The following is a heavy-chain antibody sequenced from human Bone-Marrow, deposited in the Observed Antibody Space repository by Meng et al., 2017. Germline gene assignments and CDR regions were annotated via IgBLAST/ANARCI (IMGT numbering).Heavy chain of an antibody. V-gene: IGHV1-2*06. Sequence: QGQLVQVGAEVKKPGASVKVSCKASGSTFPDYYLHWVRRAPGQGLEWMGRINPKSGDTHYAQKFQGRVTMTGDTSISTAYMELSGLRSDDTAMYYCARDEDISAAGKLFGDYWGQGTLVTVSS. J-gene: IGHJ4*02. CDR1: GSTFPDYY. CDR2: INPKSGDT. D-gene: IGHD6-13*01. CDR3: ARDEDISAAGKLFGDY.